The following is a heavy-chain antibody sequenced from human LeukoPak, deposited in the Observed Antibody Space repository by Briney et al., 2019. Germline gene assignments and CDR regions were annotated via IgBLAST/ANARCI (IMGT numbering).Heavy chain of an antibody. CDR1: GFTFSRDW. Sequence: GGSLRLSCAASGFTFSRDWMHWVRQAPGKGLVWVSRISDDGSITTYADSVKGRFTISRDNAKSTVFLQMNSLRAEDTAVSFCVKYNVYDRHFDYWGQGILVPVSS. CDR2: ISDDGSIT. D-gene: IGHD5/OR15-5a*01. J-gene: IGHJ4*02. CDR3: VKYNVYDRHFDY. V-gene: IGHV3-74*03.